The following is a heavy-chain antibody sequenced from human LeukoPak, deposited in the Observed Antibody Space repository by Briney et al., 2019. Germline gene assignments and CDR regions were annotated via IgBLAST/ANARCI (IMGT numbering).Heavy chain of an antibody. CDR2: IRYDGSNK. CDR1: GFTFSSYG. V-gene: IGHV3-30*02. J-gene: IGHJ6*03. Sequence: GGSLRLSCAASGFTFSSYGMHWVRQAPGKGLEWVAFIRYDGSNKYYADSVKGRFTISRDNAKNSLYLQMNSLRAEDTAVYYCARQRWSWYFYMDVWGKGTTVTISS. D-gene: IGHD2-15*01. CDR3: ARQRWSWYFYMDV.